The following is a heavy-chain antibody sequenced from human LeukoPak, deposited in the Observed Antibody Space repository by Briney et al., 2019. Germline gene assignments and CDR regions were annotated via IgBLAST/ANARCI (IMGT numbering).Heavy chain of an antibody. J-gene: IGHJ4*02. Sequence: SETLSLTCAVYGGSFSGYYWSWIRQPPGKGLEWIGEINHSGSTNYNPSLKSRVTISVDTSKNQFSLKLSSVTAADTAVYYCARGANRAIFVRRGLDYWGQGTLVTVSS. V-gene: IGHV4-34*01. D-gene: IGHD3-3*01. CDR3: ARGANRAIFVRRGLDY. CDR2: INHSGST. CDR1: GGSFSGYY.